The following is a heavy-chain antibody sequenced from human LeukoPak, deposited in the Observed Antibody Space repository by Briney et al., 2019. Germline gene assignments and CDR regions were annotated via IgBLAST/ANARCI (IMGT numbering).Heavy chain of an antibody. D-gene: IGHD3-3*01. CDR2: IYPGDSDT. CDR1: GYSFTSYW. CDR3: ARTKGGVRFLEWLSNDAFDI. Sequence: GESLKISCKGSGYSFTSYWIGWVRQMPGKGLEWMGIIYPGDSDTRYSPSFQGQVTISADKSISTAYLQWSSLKASDTAMYYCARTKGGVRFLEWLSNDAFDIWGKGTMVTVSS. J-gene: IGHJ3*02. V-gene: IGHV5-51*01.